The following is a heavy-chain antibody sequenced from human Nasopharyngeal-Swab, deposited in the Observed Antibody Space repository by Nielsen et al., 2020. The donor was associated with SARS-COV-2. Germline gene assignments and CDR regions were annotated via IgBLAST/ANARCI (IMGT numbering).Heavy chain of an antibody. CDR2: INSDGGST. D-gene: IGHD4-11*01. CDR1: GFTFSSYW. J-gene: IGHJ4*02. V-gene: IGHV3-74*01. CDR3: ARASSFYSNYFGY. Sequence: EGSLRLSCAASGFTFSSYWMHWVRQAPGKGLVWVSRINSDGGSTSYADSVKGRFTISRDNAKNTLYLQMNSLRAEDTAVYYCARASSFYSNYFGYWGQGTLVTVSS.